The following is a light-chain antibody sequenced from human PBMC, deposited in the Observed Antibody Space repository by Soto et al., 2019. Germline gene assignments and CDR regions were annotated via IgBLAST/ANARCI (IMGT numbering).Light chain of an antibody. V-gene: IGLV1-44*01. Sequence: QSVLTQPPSASGTPGQRVTISCSGSTSNIASNDINWFQQLPGTAPNLLIYSDNHRPSGVPDRFSGSTSGTSASLAISGLQSEDEADYYCATCADSLNTYVFGTGTKLTVL. CDR1: TSNIASND. J-gene: IGLJ1*01. CDR2: SDN. CDR3: ATCADSLNTYV.